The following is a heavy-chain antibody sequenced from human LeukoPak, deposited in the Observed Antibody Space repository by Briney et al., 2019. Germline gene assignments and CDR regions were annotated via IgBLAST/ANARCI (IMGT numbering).Heavy chain of an antibody. CDR1: GYSFTSYW. J-gene: IGHJ3*02. D-gene: IGHD3-10*01. Sequence: GESLEISFKGSGYSFTSYWVGWVRQMPGKGLEWMGIIYPGDSDTSYSPSFQGQVTISADKSISTAYLQWSSLKASDSAMYYCATNTMFRGIHAFDIWGQGTMVTVSS. V-gene: IGHV5-51*01. CDR3: ATNTMFRGIHAFDI. CDR2: IYPGDSDT.